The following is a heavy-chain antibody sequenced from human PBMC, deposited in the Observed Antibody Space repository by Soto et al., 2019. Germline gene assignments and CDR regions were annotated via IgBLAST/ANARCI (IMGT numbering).Heavy chain of an antibody. V-gene: IGHV1-18*01. D-gene: IGHD3-16*01. J-gene: IGHJ6*02. CDR3: VMVDNYVTPTPQDV. Sequence: QVQLVQSGDEVKKPGASVKVSCKASGYIFVNYGIAWVRQAPGQGLEWMGWISPYTGNTHSATQVQGRLTMTTDTSSSTCYMDLGSLTSDDTAVYYCVMVDNYVTPTPQDVWGQGTTVTVSS. CDR2: ISPYTGNT. CDR1: GYIFVNYG.